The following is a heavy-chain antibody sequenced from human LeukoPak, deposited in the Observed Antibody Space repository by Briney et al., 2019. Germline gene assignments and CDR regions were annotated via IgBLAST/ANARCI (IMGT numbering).Heavy chain of an antibody. J-gene: IGHJ4*02. CDR2: ISYDGSNK. D-gene: IGHD5-18*01. V-gene: IGHV3-30*19. CDR1: GFTFSDYG. Sequence: GGSLRLSCTASGFTFSDYGMHWVRQPPGKGLEWVAVISYDGSNKYYADSVKGRFTISRDNSKNTMYLQMNSLRVDDTAVYYCAREARGYSYSYDYWGQGILVTVSS. CDR3: AREARGYSYSYDY.